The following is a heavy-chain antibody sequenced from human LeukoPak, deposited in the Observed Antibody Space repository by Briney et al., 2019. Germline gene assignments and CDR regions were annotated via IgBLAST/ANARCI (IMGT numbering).Heavy chain of an antibody. D-gene: IGHD6-13*01. Sequence: SETLSLTCAVYGGSFSGYYWSWIRQPPGKGLEWIGEINHSGSTNYNPSLKSRVTISVDTSKNQFSLKLSSVTAADTAVYYCARKPAAGTFPFDYWGQGTLVTVSS. CDR3: ARKPAAGTFPFDY. V-gene: IGHV4-34*01. CDR2: INHSGST. CDR1: GGSFSGYY. J-gene: IGHJ4*02.